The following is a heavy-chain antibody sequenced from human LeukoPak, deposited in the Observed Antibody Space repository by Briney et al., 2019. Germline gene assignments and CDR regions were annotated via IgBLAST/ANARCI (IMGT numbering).Heavy chain of an antibody. D-gene: IGHD2-21*02. CDR3: ARTVVVTAIHYFDY. J-gene: IGHJ4*02. CDR1: GDSISSYY. CDR2: IYTIGST. Sequence: SEALSLTCTVSGDSISSYYWSWIRQPPGKGLEWIGYIYTIGSTNYNPSLESRVTISVDTSKNHFSLKLSSVTAADTAVSYCARTVVVTAIHYFDYWGQGTLVTVSS. V-gene: IGHV4-4*09.